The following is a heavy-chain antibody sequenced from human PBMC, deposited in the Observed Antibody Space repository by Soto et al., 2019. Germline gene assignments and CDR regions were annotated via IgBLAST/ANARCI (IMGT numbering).Heavy chain of an antibody. CDR3: ARGQVVAAQH. V-gene: IGHV4-30-2*01. Sequence: QLQLQESGSGLVKPSQTLSLTCAVSGGSISSGGYSWSWIRQPPGKGLEWIGYIYHSGSTYYNPSLKRRVSRSVDRSKNPFFLKLSSVPAADTAVYYCARGQVVAAQHWGQGSLVTVSS. CDR2: IYHSGST. J-gene: IGHJ1*01. CDR1: GGSISSGGYS. D-gene: IGHD2-15*01.